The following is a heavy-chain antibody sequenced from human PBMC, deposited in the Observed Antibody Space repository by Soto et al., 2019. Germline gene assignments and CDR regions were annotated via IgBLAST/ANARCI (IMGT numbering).Heavy chain of an antibody. D-gene: IGHD3-10*01. Sequence: SETLSLTCTVSGGSISSGGYYWSWIRQHPGKGLEWIGYIYYSGSTYYNPSLKSRVTISVDTSKNQFSLKLSSVTAADTAVYYCARGLAGHSGSYGVYNWFDPWGQGTLVTVSS. CDR1: GGSISSGGYY. CDR3: ARGLAGHSGSYGVYNWFDP. V-gene: IGHV4-31*03. J-gene: IGHJ5*02. CDR2: IYYSGST.